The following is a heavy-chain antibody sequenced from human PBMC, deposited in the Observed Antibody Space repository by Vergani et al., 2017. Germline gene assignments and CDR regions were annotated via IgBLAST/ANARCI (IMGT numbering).Heavy chain of an antibody. CDR1: GFTFSSYA. CDR2: IIPIFGTA. Sequence: VQLVESGGGLVQPGGSLRLSCAASGFTFSSYAISWVRQAPGQGLEWMGGIIPIFGTANYAQKFQGRVTITADESTSTAYMELSSLRSEDTAVYYCASSSGSYLRPFDYWGQGTLVTVSS. D-gene: IGHD1-26*01. V-gene: IGHV1-69*01. CDR3: ASSSGSYLRPFDY. J-gene: IGHJ4*02.